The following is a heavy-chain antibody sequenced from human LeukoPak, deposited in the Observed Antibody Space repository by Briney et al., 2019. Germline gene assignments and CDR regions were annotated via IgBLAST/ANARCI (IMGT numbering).Heavy chain of an antibody. J-gene: IGHJ4*02. D-gene: IGHD3-3*01. V-gene: IGHV3-30-3*01. CDR3: ARSRSYVLRFLEWLLSPLDY. Sequence: GRSLRLSCAASGFTFSSYAMHWVRQAPGKGLEWVAVISYDGSNKYYAESVKGRFNISRDNSKNTLYLQMNSLRAEDTAVYYCARSRSYVLRFLEWLLSPLDYWGQGTLVTVSS. CDR2: ISYDGSNK. CDR1: GFTFSSYA.